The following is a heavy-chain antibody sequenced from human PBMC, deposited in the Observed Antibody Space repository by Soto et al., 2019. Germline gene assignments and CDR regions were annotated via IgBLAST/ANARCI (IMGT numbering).Heavy chain of an antibody. CDR3: TRVESLPGEY. J-gene: IGHJ4*02. CDR2: IKQDGGGQ. D-gene: IGHD1-1*01. CDR1: GFTFSSYW. V-gene: IGHV3-7*05. Sequence: EVQLVESGGALVQPGGSLRLSCAASGFTFSSYWMSWVRQAPGKGLEWVANIKQDGGGQYYVDAVKGRFTISRDNAKHSLYMQMNSLRVEETAIYYCTRVESLPGEYWGQGTLVTVSS.